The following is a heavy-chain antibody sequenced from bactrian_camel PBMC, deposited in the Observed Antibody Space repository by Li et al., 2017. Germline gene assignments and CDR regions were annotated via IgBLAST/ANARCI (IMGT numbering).Heavy chain of an antibody. D-gene: IGHD5*01. CDR2: IANNGGSR. V-gene: IGHV3S40*01. CDR3: AAAALGTFYGWRDTRTYES. CDR1: GFTFSNYD. Sequence: DVQLVESGGGSVQAGGSLRLSCAASGFTFSNYDITWVRQAPGKGLEWVSGIANNGGSRYYADSVKGRFTASHDNGKKVLYLQADSVNPEDTGMYYCAAAALGTFYGWRDTRTYESWGQGTQVTVS. J-gene: IGHJ4*01.